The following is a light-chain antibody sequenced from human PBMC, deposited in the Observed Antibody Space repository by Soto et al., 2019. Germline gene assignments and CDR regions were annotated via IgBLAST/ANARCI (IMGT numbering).Light chain of an antibody. V-gene: IGKV4-1*01. CDR2: WAS. CDR1: QSVLYSSNNKNY. J-gene: IGKJ4*01. Sequence: DIVMTQSPDSLAVSLGERATINCKSSQSVLYSSNNKNYLAWYQQKPGQPPKLLIYWASTRESGVPDGFSGRGSGTDFTLTISRLQAEDVAVYYCQQYYSTPLTFGGGTKVEIK. CDR3: QQYYSTPLT.